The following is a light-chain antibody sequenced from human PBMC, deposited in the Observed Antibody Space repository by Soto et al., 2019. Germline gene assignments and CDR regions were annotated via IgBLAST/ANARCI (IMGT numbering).Light chain of an antibody. CDR3: QQYNHWPIT. CDR2: DAS. J-gene: IGKJ5*01. V-gene: IGKV3-15*01. Sequence: EIVMTQSPATLSVSPGERATLSCRASQSVASNLAWYQQRPGQAPRLLISDASTRATGFPARFSGSGSGTEFTLTITSLQSEDFVVYYCQQYNHWPITFGQGTRLEI. CDR1: QSVASN.